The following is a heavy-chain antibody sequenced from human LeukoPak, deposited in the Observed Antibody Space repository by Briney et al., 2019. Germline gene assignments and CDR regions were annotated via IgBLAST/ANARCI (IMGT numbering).Heavy chain of an antibody. CDR3: ARDSSSIIGTTLHIDY. CDR2: ISAYNGNT. CDR1: GYSFISYG. J-gene: IGHJ4*02. Sequence: ASVRVSCKASGYSFISYGISWVRQAPGQGLEWMGWISAYNGNTKCEQKFQGGVTMTTDTSTSTAYMELRSLRSDDTAVYYCARDSSSIIGTTLHIDYWGQGTLVTVSS. D-gene: IGHD1-7*01. V-gene: IGHV1-18*04.